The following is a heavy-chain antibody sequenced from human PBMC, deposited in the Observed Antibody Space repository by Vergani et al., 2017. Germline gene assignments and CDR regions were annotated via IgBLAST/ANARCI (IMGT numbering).Heavy chain of an antibody. CDR3: ARVVSGYASWYWFDP. D-gene: IGHD5-12*01. V-gene: IGHV1-46*01. J-gene: IGHJ5*02. CDR2: INPSGGST. Sequence: QVQLVQSGAEVKKPGASVKVSCKASGYTFTSYYMHWVRQAPGQGLEWMGIINPSGGSTSYAQKFQGRVPMPRDTSTSTVYIELSSLRSEDTAVYYCARVVSGYASWYWFDPWGQGTLVTVSS. CDR1: GYTFTSYY.